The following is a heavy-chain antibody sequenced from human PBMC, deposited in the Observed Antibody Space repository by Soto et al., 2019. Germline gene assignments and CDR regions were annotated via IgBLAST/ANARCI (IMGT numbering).Heavy chain of an antibody. CDR3: ARVSRQPELADAAFDI. CDR1: GYTFTSYA. D-gene: IGHD1-26*01. CDR2: INAGNGNT. Sequence: ASVKVSCKASGYTFTSYAMHWVRQAPGQRLEWMGWINAGNGNTKYSQKFQGRVTITRDTSASTAYMELSSLRSEDTAVYYCARVSRQPELADAAFDIWGQGTMVTVSS. V-gene: IGHV1-3*01. J-gene: IGHJ3*02.